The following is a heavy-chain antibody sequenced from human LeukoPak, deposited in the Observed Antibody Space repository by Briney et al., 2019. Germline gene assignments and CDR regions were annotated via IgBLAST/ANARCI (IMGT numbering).Heavy chain of an antibody. J-gene: IGHJ4*02. Sequence: GWSLTLSCAASGCTLSNYAMTWVRPAPGRGLAWVSTIGASGDRTYYANSVKGRFTISSDNSKNTLYLQLNSLRAEDAAVVYCARELEWLGKYYFDYWGQGTLVTVSS. CDR1: GCTLSNYA. CDR3: ARELEWLGKYYFDY. D-gene: IGHD3-10*01. CDR2: IGASGDRT. V-gene: IGHV3-23*01.